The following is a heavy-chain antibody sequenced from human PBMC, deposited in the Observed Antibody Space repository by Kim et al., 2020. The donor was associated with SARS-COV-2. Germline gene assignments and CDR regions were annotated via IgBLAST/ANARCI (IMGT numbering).Heavy chain of an antibody. CDR2: ISGSGGST. J-gene: IGHJ4*02. CDR1: GFTFSSYA. Sequence: GGSLRLSCAASGFTFSSYAMSWVRQAPGKGLEWVSAISGSGGSTYYADSVKGRFTISRDNSKNTLYLQMNSLRAEDTALYYCAKAGLGQSDGFDYWGQGTLVTVSS. V-gene: IGHV3-23*01. CDR3: AKAGLGQSDGFDY.